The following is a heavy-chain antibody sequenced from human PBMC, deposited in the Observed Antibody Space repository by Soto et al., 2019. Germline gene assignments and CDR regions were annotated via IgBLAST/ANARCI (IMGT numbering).Heavy chain of an antibody. D-gene: IGHD6-19*01. CDR1: GFTFSSYS. CDR2: ISSSSSTI. CDR3: ARVGGRGAVAVLDAFDV. J-gene: IGHJ3*01. Sequence: EVQLVESGGGLVQPGGSLRLSCAASGFTFSSYSMNWVRQAPGKGLEWVSYISSSSSTIYYSDSVKGRFTISRDHAKNSLYLQKNSLRAEDTAVYYCARVGGRGAVAVLDAFDVWGQGTMVTVSS. V-gene: IGHV3-48*01.